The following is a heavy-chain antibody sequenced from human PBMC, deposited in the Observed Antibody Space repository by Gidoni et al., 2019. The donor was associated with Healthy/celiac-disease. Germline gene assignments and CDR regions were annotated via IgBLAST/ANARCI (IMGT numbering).Heavy chain of an antibody. CDR3: ARKSYYDILTGYLDYYYYYGMDV. J-gene: IGHJ6*02. V-gene: IGHV1-69*06. CDR1: GGTFSSYA. CDR2: IIPIFGTA. D-gene: IGHD3-9*01. Sequence: EVKKPGSSVKVSCKASGGTFSSYAISWVRQAPGQGLEWMGGIIPIFGTANYAQKFQGRVTITADKSTSTAYMELSSLRSEDTAVYYCARKSYYDILTGYLDYYYYYGMDVWGQGTTVTVSS.